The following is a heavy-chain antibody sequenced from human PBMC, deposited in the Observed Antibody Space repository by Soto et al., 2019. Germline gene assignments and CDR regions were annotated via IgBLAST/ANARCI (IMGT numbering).Heavy chain of an antibody. J-gene: IGHJ4*02. CDR3: GIRTPVTTRISY. Sequence: SETLFLTCAVYGVSFSCYYWSSLLQPPGKVLEWSREIKHSGSTNYNPSRKSRVTISLDTSKNQCSLKLSSVTASVSAVYCGGIRTPVTTRISYWGQGTLVTVS. CDR1: GVSFSCYY. V-gene: IGHV4-34*01. CDR2: IKHSGST. D-gene: IGHD4-17*01.